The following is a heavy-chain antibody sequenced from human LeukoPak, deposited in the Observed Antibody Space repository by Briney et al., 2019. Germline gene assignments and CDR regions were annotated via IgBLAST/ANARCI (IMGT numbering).Heavy chain of an antibody. CDR1: GGSISTYS. CDR3: ARDAGGTWFDP. J-gene: IGHJ5*02. V-gene: IGHV4-59*01. Sequence: SETLSLTCTVSGGSISTYSWNGIQQSPGQGLEWIGYIKNNGGNYNNPSLMGRVTISLDTSRNQFSLKLTSVTAADTAVYYCARDAGGTWFDPWGQGTLVTVSS. CDR2: IKNNGGN.